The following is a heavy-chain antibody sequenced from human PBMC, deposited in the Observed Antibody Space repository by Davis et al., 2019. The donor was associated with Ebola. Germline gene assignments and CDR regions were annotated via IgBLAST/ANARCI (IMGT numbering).Heavy chain of an antibody. CDR2: IDPSDSYT. CDR1: GYTFTSYG. J-gene: IGHJ4*02. CDR3: ARHLPVAGDNFDY. Sequence: KVSCKASGYTFTSYGISWVRQMPGKGLEWMGRIDPSDSYTNYSPSFQGHVTISADKSISTAYLQWSSLKASDTAMYYCARHLPVAGDNFDYWGQGTLVTVSS. D-gene: IGHD4-23*01. V-gene: IGHV5-10-1*01.